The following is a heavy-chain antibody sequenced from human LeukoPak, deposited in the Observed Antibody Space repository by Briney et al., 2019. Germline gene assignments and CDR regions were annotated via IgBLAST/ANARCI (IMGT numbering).Heavy chain of an antibody. CDR3: ARWVSKYYYYMDV. V-gene: IGHV3-11*01. CDR2: ISSSGSTI. J-gene: IGHJ6*03. D-gene: IGHD4-23*01. Sequence: GGPLRLSCAASGFTFSDYYMSWIRQAPGKGLEWVSYISSSGSTIYYADSVKGRFTISRDNAKNSLYLQMNSLRAEDTAVYYCARWVSKYYYYMDVWGKGTTVTVSS. CDR1: GFTFSDYY.